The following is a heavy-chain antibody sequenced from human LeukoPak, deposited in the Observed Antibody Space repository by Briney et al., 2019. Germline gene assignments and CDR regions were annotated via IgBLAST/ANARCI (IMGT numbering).Heavy chain of an antibody. J-gene: IGHJ3*02. CDR3: ARLYRGSYPFPYDPFDI. D-gene: IGHD1-26*01. CDR1: WRSISGDS. V-gene: IGHV4-59*01. Sequence: PSETLSLTCTVSWRSISGDSWSWIGQPPGKGLEWIGYIYYSGSTNYNPSLKSRVTLSVDTSKNQFSLKLSSVTAANTAVYYCARLYRGSYPFPYDPFDIWGHGTMVTVSS. CDR2: IYYSGST.